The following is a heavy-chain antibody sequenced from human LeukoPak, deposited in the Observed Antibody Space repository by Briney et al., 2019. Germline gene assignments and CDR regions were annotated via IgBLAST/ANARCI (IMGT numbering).Heavy chain of an antibody. Sequence: ASVKVSCKASGYTFTGYYMHWVRQAPGQGLEWMGWINPNSGGTNYARKFQGRVTMTRDTSISTAYMELSRLRSDDTAVYYCARAQDGYYDILTGYYRDTYYYYGMDVWGQGTTVTVSS. CDR3: ARAQDGYYDILTGYYRDTYYYYGMDV. J-gene: IGHJ6*02. CDR1: GYTFTGYY. D-gene: IGHD3-9*01. CDR2: INPNSGGT. V-gene: IGHV1-2*02.